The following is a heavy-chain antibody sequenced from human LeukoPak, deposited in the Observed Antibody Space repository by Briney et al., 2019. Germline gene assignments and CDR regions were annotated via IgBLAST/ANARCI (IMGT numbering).Heavy chain of an antibody. D-gene: IGHD3-10*01. Sequence: ASVKVSCTASAYTFTGYYMHWVRQAPGQGLEWMGWINPNSGGTNYAQKFQGRVTMTRDTSISTAYMELSRLRSDDTAVYYCARAMVRGVNAVPFDPWGQGTLVTVSS. CDR3: ARAMVRGVNAVPFDP. CDR1: AYTFTGYY. J-gene: IGHJ5*02. CDR2: INPNSGGT. V-gene: IGHV1-2*02.